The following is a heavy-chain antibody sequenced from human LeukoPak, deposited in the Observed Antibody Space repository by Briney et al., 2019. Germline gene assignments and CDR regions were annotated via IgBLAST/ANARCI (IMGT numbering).Heavy chain of an antibody. CDR2: FHSSGST. Sequence: SEPLSLICTVSVVSSTDYLWIWIRQPTGRGLEWLVRFHSSGSTNYNPSGKSRITVSLDTSKNHFYLKLTAVTAADTAVYYCATEGDRDSGVWYWFDSWGQGTLVTVSS. J-gene: IGHJ5*01. D-gene: IGHD2-21*02. CDR1: VVSSTDYL. CDR3: ATEGDRDSGVWYWFDS. V-gene: IGHV4-4*07.